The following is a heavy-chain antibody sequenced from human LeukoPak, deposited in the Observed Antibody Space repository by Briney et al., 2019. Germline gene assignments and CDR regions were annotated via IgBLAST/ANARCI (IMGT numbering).Heavy chain of an antibody. D-gene: IGHD3-22*01. V-gene: IGHV4-34*01. CDR3: ASRDSSGYWFDY. Sequence: SETPSHTPAVHGGSFSGYYWSWIRQPPGKGLEWIGEINHSGSTNYNPSLKSRVTISVDTSKNQFSLKLSSVTAADTAVYYCASRDSSGYWFDYWGQGTLVTVSS. CDR1: GGSFSGYY. J-gene: IGHJ4*02. CDR2: INHSGST.